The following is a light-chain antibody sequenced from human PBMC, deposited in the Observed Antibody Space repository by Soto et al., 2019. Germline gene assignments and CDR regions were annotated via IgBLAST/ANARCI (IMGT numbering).Light chain of an antibody. V-gene: IGKV1-39*01. J-gene: IGKJ1*01. CDR2: TTS. CDR3: QQSFTAPWT. CDR1: QSISTF. Sequence: DIQMTQSPSSLSASVGDRVTVTCRASQSISTFLNWYQQKPGTAPNLLIYTTSTLHGGVPSRFSGSGSGTDFTLTISSLQPEDFATYYCQQSFTAPWTFGQGTRVEIK.